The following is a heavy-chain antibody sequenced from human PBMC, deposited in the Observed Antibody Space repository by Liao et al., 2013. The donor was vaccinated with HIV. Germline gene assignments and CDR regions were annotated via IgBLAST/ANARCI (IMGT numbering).Heavy chain of an antibody. CDR2: IYTSGST. CDR3: ARDVWGSYRSDY. CDR1: GGSISSYY. Sequence: QVQLQESGPGLVKPSETLSLTCTVSGGSISSYYWNWIRQPAGKGLEWIGRIYTSGSTSYNPSLKSRVTMSVDTSKKQVYLKLTSVTAADTAIYYCARDVWGSYRSDYWGQGTLVTVSS. V-gene: IGHV4-4*07. J-gene: IGHJ4*02. D-gene: IGHD3-16*02.